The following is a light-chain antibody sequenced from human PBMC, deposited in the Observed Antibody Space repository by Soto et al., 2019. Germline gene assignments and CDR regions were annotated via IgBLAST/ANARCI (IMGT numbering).Light chain of an antibody. Sequence: QSVLTQPPSASGSPGQSVTISCTGTSSDVGGYNYVSWYQHHPDKAPKIMIYEDNKRPSGVPDRFSGSKSGNTASLTVSGLQAEDEADYYCSSYAGSNSYVFGTGTRSPS. V-gene: IGLV2-8*01. J-gene: IGLJ1*01. CDR2: EDN. CDR3: SSYAGSNSYV. CDR1: SSDVGGYNY.